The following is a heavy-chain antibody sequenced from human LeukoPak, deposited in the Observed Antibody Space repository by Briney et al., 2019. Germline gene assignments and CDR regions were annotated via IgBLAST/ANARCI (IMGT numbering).Heavy chain of an antibody. D-gene: IGHD4-23*01. CDR2: INSDGSST. V-gene: IGHV3-74*01. CDR3: ARGGLYGGNWFAP. Sequence: GGSLRLSCAASGFTFSSYWMHWVRQAPGKGLVWVSRINSDGSSTSYADSVKGRFTISRDNAKNTLYLQMNSLRAEDTAVYYCARGGLYGGNWFAPWGQGPLVTVSS. CDR1: GFTFSSYW. J-gene: IGHJ5*02.